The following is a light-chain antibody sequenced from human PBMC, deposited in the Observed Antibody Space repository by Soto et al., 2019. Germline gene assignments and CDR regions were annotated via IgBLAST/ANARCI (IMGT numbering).Light chain of an antibody. CDR1: SSDLGNYNR. Sequence: QSVLTQPPSVSGSPGQSVAISCTGTSSDLGNYNRVSWYQQPPGTAPKLIIYEVTNRPSGVPDRITGSKSGDTASLTISGLQAEDEADYFCCSYTTSGTYVFGTGTKGTVL. J-gene: IGLJ1*01. CDR3: CSYTTSGTYV. V-gene: IGLV2-18*02. CDR2: EVT.